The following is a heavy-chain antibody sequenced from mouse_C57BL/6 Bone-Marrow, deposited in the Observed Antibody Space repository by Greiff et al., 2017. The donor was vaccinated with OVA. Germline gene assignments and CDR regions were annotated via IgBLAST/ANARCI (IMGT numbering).Heavy chain of an antibody. CDR3: ARLRKTAQATSWFAY. V-gene: IGHV1-26*01. CDR2: INPNNGGT. J-gene: IGHJ3*01. D-gene: IGHD3-2*02. CDR1: GYTFTDYY. Sequence: VQLQQSGPELVKPGASVKISCKASGYTFTDYYMNWVKQSHGKSLEWIGDINPNNGGTSYNQKFKGKATLTVDKSSSTAYMELRSLTSEDSAVYYCARLRKTAQATSWFAYWGQGTLVTVSA.